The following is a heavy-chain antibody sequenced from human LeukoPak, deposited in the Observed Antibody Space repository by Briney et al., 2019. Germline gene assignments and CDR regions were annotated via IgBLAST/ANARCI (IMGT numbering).Heavy chain of an antibody. CDR2: ISSSGVTI. D-gene: IGHD4-11*01. V-gene: IGHV3-48*01. CDR1: GFAFRDYS. CDR3: AREFYSMLDLYGFDM. Sequence: GGSLRLSCVASGFAFRDYSMNWVRQAPGKGLESVSYISSSGVTIYYADSVKGRFTMSRDNAENSLYLEMNSLRAEDTAVYFCAREFYSMLDLYGFDMWGQGAMVSVSS. J-gene: IGHJ3*02.